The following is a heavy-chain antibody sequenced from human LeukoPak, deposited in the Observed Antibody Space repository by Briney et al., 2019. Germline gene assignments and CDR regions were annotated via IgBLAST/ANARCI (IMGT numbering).Heavy chain of an antibody. V-gene: IGHV4-34*01. CDR1: GGSFSGYY. J-gene: IGHJ4*02. D-gene: IGHD2-2*01. CDR3: ATGIPKPDPIVVVPAAIRVAQAFDN. CDR2: INHSGST. Sequence: SETLSLTCAVYGGSFSGYYWNWIRQPPGKGLEWIGEINHSGSTHYSPSLKSRVTISVDTSKTQFSLKLTSVTAADTAVYYCATGIPKPDPIVVVPAAIRVAQAFDNWGQGTLVTVSS.